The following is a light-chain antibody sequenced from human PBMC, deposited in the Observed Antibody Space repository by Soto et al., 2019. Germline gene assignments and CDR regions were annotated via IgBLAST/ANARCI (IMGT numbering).Light chain of an antibody. CDR3: QAWDSSIVV. Sequence: SYELTQPPSVSVSPGQTASITCSGDKLGDKYASWYQQKPGQSPVLVIYQDNKRPSGIPERFSGSNSGNTATLTISGTQAMDEADYYCQAWDSSIVVFGGGTKLTVL. V-gene: IGLV3-1*01. CDR2: QDN. CDR1: KLGDKY. J-gene: IGLJ2*01.